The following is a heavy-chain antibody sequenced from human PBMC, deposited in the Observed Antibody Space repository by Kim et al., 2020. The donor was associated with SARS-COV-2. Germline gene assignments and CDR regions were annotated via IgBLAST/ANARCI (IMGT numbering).Heavy chain of an antibody. D-gene: IGHD4-17*01. CDR2: IYPGDSDT. CDR1: GYSFTSYW. V-gene: IGHV5-51*01. CDR3: ARQGDGDYGRFQSSDY. J-gene: IGHJ4*02. Sequence: GESLKISCKGSGYSFTSYWIGWVRQMPGKGLEWMGIIYPGDSDTRYSPSFQGQVTISADKSISTAYLQWSSLKASDTAMYYCARQGDGDYGRFQSSDYWGQGTLVTVSS.